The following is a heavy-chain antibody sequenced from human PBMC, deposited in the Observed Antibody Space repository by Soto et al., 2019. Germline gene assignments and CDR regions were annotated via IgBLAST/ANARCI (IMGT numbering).Heavy chain of an antibody. J-gene: IGHJ6*02. CDR3: TRDRSYNMDV. Sequence: GGSLRLSCAASGFIFNTYWFHWVRQAPGKGLTWVSRINGDGSGINYADSVKGRFTISRDNAKDTLYLQMTSLRAEDSAVYYCTRDRSYNMDVWGQGTTVTVSS. V-gene: IGHV3-74*01. CDR2: INGDGSGI. D-gene: IGHD1-1*01. CDR1: GFIFNTYW.